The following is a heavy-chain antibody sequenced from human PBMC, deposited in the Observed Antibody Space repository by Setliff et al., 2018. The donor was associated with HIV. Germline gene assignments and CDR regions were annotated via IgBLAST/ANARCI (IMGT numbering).Heavy chain of an antibody. CDR3: AKVFFFGVDAFDI. CDR2: IGSSNHGI. Sequence: HPGGSLRLSCAASGFTFSYSWMNWVRQAPGKGLDWVAHIGSSNHGIHYTASVQGRFTVSRDNANNLLFLQMNNLRDEDTAVYYCAKVFFFGVDAFDIWGQGTMVTVSS. J-gene: IGHJ3*02. CDR1: GFTFSYSW. V-gene: IGHV3-48*02. D-gene: IGHD3-10*01.